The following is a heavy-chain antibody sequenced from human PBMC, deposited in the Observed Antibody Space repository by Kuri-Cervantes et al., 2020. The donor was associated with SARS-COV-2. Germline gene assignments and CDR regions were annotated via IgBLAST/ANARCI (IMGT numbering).Heavy chain of an antibody. CDR1: GFTFSSYS. CDR2: INTDGSHK. J-gene: IGHJ4*02. Sequence: ETLSLTCTASGFTFSSYSMLWVRQAPGKGLEWVSSINTDGSHKNYADSVKGRFTISRDSAKTSLYLQMNSLRVEDTAVYYCTRLPYSSSSEGLGYWGQGTLVTVSS. V-gene: IGHV3-21*01. CDR3: TRLPYSSSSEGLGY. D-gene: IGHD6-6*01.